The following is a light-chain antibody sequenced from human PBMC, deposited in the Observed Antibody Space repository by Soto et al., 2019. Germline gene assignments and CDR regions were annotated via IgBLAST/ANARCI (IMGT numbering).Light chain of an antibody. V-gene: IGLV2-11*01. CDR1: SGDVGGYRY. CDR2: DFN. Sequence: QSALTQPRSVSGSPGQSVTISCTGTSGDVGGYRYVSWYQQHPGKAPKLMIYDFNNRPSGVPDRFSGSKSGNSASLTISGSQAQDEADDYCCSYVDRDTIYVFGTGTKLTVL. CDR3: CSYVDRDTIYV. J-gene: IGLJ1*01.